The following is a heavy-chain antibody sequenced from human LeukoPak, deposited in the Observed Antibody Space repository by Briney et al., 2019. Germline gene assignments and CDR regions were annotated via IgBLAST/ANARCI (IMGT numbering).Heavy chain of an antibody. CDR1: GGSISSYY. CDR3: PSGAPVGATTLGFDY. J-gene: IGHJ4*02. CDR2: IYYSGST. D-gene: IGHD1-26*01. V-gene: IGHV4-59*01. Sequence: SETLSLTCTVSGGSISSYYWSWIRQPPGKGLEWIGYIYYSGSTNYNPALKSRVTISVDTSKNQFSLKLSSVTAADTAVYYCPSGAPVGATTLGFDYWGQGTLVTVSS.